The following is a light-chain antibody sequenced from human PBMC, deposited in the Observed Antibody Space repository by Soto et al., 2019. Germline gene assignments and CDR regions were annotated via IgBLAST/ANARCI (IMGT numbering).Light chain of an antibody. Sequence: EIVLTQSPATLSLSPGERATLSCRASQSGSNYLAWYQQKPGQAPRLLISDASNRATGIPARFSGSGSGTDFTLTISSLEPEDFAVYYCQQRTNWPPLLTFGPGTRVDIK. J-gene: IGKJ3*01. CDR2: DAS. CDR3: QQRTNWPPLLT. CDR1: QSGSNY. V-gene: IGKV3-11*01.